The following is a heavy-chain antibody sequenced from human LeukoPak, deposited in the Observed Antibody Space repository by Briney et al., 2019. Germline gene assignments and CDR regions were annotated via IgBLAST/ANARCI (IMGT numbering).Heavy chain of an antibody. CDR2: INHSGST. Sequence: SETLSLTCAVYGGSFSGYYWSWIRQPPGKGLEWIGEINHSGSTNYNPSLKSRVTISVDTSKNQFSLKLSSVTAADTAVYYCARAEDCGGDCMGSWGQGTLVTVSS. CDR1: GGSFSGYY. D-gene: IGHD2-21*02. V-gene: IGHV4-34*01. J-gene: IGHJ5*02. CDR3: ARAEDCGGDCMGS.